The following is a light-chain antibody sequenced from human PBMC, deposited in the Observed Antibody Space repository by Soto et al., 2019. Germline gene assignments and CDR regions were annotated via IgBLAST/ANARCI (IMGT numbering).Light chain of an antibody. CDR1: SSDVGGYKY. CDR2: EVS. Sequence: QSALTQPPSASGSPGQSVTISCTGTSSDVGGYKYVSWYQQHPGKAPKLMIYEVSKRPSGVPDRFSGSKSGNTASLTDSGLQAEDEADYYCSSYAGSNNYVFGTGTKLTVL. J-gene: IGLJ1*01. CDR3: SSYAGSNNYV. V-gene: IGLV2-8*01.